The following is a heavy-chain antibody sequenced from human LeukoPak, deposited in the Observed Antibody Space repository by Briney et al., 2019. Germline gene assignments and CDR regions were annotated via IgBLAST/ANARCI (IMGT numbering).Heavy chain of an antibody. CDR3: ARETTVPTLYYFDY. V-gene: IGHV3-30*03. CDR1: GFTFSSYG. J-gene: IGHJ4*02. Sequence: GGSLRLSCAASGFTFSSYGIHWVRQAPGKGLEWVAVISYDGSNKYYADSVKGRFTISRDNSKNTLYLQMNSLRAEDTAVYYCARETTVPTLYYFDYWGQGTLVTVSS. D-gene: IGHD4-17*01. CDR2: ISYDGSNK.